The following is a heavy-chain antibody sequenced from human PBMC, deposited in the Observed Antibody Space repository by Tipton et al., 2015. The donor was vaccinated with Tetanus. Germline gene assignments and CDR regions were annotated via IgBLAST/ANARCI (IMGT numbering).Heavy chain of an antibody. CDR2: IRSKAYGGTT. CDR1: GFTFGDYA. CDR3: TRGDDFWSGRSGLYDP. Sequence: RSLRLSCTASGFTFGDYAMSWFRQAPGKGLEWVGFIRSKAYGGTTEYAASVKGRFTISRDDSKSIAYLQMNSLKTEDTAVYYCTRGDDFWSGRSGLYDPWGQGTLVTVSS. V-gene: IGHV3-49*03. D-gene: IGHD3-3*01. J-gene: IGHJ5*02.